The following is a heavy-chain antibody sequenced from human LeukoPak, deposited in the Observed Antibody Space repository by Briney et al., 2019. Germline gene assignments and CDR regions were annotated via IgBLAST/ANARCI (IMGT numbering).Heavy chain of an antibody. J-gene: IGHJ4*02. CDR2: IKQDGSEK. CDR3: ARDSLYDSSGYSPKFDY. CDR1: GFNFSSYW. D-gene: IGHD3-22*01. V-gene: IGHV3-7*01. Sequence: GGSLRLSCAASGFNFSSYWMSWVRQAPGKGLEWVANIKQDGSEKYYVDSVKGRFTISRDNAKNSLYLQMNSLRAEDTAVYYCARDSLYDSSGYSPKFDYWGQGTLVTVSS.